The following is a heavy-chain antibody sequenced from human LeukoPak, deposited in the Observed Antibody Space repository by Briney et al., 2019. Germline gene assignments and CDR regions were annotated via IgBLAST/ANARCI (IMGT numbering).Heavy chain of an antibody. CDR3: ARDPRWLTPDCTSTSCHVNWFDP. V-gene: IGHV4-38-2*02. J-gene: IGHJ5*02. Sequence: PSETLSLTCAVSGYSISSGYYWGWIRPPPGKGLEWIGSIYHSGSTYYNPSLKSRVTISVDTSKNQFFLKLSSVTAADTAVYYCARDPRWLTPDCTSTSCHVNWFDPWGQGTLVTVSS. D-gene: IGHD2-2*01. CDR2: IYHSGST. CDR1: GYSISSGYY.